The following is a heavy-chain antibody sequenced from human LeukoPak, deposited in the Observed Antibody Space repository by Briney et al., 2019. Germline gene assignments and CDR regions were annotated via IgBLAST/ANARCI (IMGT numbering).Heavy chain of an antibody. Sequence: GSSVKVSCKASGYTFTGYYIHWVRQAPGQGLEWMGWINPNSGGTNYAQKFQGRVTLTRDTSISTAYMELSRLRSDDTAVYYCARDQSSTWPYDAFDIWGQGTMVTVSS. CDR1: GYTFTGYY. CDR3: ARDQSSTWPYDAFDI. CDR2: INPNSGGT. D-gene: IGHD6-13*01. J-gene: IGHJ3*02. V-gene: IGHV1-2*02.